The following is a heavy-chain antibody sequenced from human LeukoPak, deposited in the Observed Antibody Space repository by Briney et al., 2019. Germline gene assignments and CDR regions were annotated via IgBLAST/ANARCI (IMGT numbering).Heavy chain of an antibody. D-gene: IGHD3-22*01. Sequence: SVKVSCKPSVGTFSSYAISWVRQAPGQGLEWMGRIIPIFGTANYAQKFQGRVTITTDQSTSTAYMELSSLRSEDTAVYYCARDLTSGYFHGDYWGQGTLVTVSS. CDR1: VGTFSSYA. J-gene: IGHJ4*02. V-gene: IGHV1-69*05. CDR2: IIPIFGTA. CDR3: ARDLTSGYFHGDY.